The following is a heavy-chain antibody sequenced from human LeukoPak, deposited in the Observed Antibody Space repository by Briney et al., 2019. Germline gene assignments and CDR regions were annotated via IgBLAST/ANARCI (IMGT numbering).Heavy chain of an antibody. CDR2: INPNSGGT. J-gene: IGHJ4*02. Sequence: ASVKVSCKASGGTFSSYPFTWVRQAPGQGLEWMGWINPNSGGTNYAQKFQGRVTMTRDTSISTAYMELSRLRSDDTAVYYCARGEGLVLRFLEWLLYFDYWGQGTLVTVSS. D-gene: IGHD3-3*01. CDR3: ARGEGLVLRFLEWLLYFDY. V-gene: IGHV1-2*02. CDR1: GGTFSSYP.